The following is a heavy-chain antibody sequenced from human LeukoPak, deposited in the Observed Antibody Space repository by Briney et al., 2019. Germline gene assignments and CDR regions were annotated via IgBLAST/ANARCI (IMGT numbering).Heavy chain of an antibody. Sequence: ASVKVSCKASGGTFSSYAISWVRQAPGQGLEWMGGIIPIFGTANYAQKFQGRVTITTDESTSTAYMELSSLRSEDTAVYYCALLGADFWSGHPSRRGVYYYYYMDVWGKGTTVTVSS. CDR1: GGTFSSYA. CDR2: IIPIFGTA. D-gene: IGHD3-3*01. J-gene: IGHJ6*03. CDR3: ALLGADFWSGHPSRRGVYYYYYMDV. V-gene: IGHV1-69*05.